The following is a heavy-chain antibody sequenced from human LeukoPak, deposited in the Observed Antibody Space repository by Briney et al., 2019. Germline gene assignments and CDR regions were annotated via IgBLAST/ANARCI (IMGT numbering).Heavy chain of an antibody. CDR3: AKDIVRGEYFQH. V-gene: IGHV3-23*01. CDR1: GFTFSSSA. CDR2: ITGSGAST. J-gene: IGHJ1*01. D-gene: IGHD3-16*02. Sequence: GGSLRLSCAASGFTFSSSAMSWVRQAPGRGLEWVSAITGSGASTHYADSVKGRFTISRDNSKNTLYLQMNSLRAEDTAVYYCAKDIVRGEYFQHWGQGTLVTVSS.